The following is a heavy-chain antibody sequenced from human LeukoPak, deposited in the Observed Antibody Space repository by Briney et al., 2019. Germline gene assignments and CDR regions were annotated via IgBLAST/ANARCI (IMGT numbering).Heavy chain of an antibody. CDR3: AKLFSYGPHYYYGMDV. CDR1: GGSISSYY. V-gene: IGHV4-59*08. CDR2: IYYSGST. D-gene: IGHD5-18*01. J-gene: IGHJ6*02. Sequence: SETLSLTCTVSGGSISSYYWSWIRQPPGKGLEWIGYIYYSGSTNYNPSLKSRVTISVDTSKNQFSLKLSSVTAADTAVYYCAKLFSYGPHYYYGMDVWGQGTTVTVSS.